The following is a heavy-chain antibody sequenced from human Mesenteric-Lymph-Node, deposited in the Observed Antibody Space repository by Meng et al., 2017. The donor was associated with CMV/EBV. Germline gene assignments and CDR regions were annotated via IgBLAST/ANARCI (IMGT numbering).Heavy chain of an antibody. Sequence: GESLKISCAASGFTFDDYTMHWVRQPPGKGLEWVSLISWNGGSTYYADSVKGRFTISRDNSKNTLYLQMNSLRAEDTAVYFCARRGQVWGQGTLVTVSS. V-gene: IGHV3-43*01. CDR1: GFTFDDYT. CDR2: ISWNGGST. CDR3: ARRGQV. J-gene: IGHJ4*02.